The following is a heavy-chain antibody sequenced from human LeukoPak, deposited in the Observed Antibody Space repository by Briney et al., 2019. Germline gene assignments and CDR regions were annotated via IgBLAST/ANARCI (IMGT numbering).Heavy chain of an antibody. CDR2: MNPNSGNT. D-gene: IGHD3-10*01. J-gene: IGHJ4*02. V-gene: IGHV1-8*01. CDR1: GYTFTSYD. CDR3: ARRYDSGSYHLPH. Sequence: ASVKVSCKASGYTFTSYDINWVRQAAGQGLEWMGWMNPNSGNTGYAQKFQGRITMARNTSISTAYMELSSLTSEDTAVYFCARRYDSGSYHLPHWGQGTLVTVSS.